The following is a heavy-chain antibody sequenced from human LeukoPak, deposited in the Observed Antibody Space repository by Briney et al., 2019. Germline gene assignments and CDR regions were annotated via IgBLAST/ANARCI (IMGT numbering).Heavy chain of an antibody. CDR1: GFTVSSNY. Sequence: GGSLRLSCAASGFTVSSNYMSWVRQAPGKGLVWVSHVNSDGSSTNYADSVKGRFTISRDNAKNTLYLQMNSLRAEDTAVYYCARDAGIWFGERKNAFDIWGQGTMVTVSS. D-gene: IGHD3-10*01. J-gene: IGHJ3*02. CDR2: VNSDGSST. CDR3: ARDAGIWFGERKNAFDI. V-gene: IGHV3-74*01.